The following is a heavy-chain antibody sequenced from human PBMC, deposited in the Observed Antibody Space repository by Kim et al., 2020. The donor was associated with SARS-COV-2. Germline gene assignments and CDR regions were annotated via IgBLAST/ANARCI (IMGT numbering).Heavy chain of an antibody. CDR2: VSYDASNE. V-gene: IGHV3-30*03. CDR3: VRGYESGSAYYFDY. J-gene: IGHJ4*01. CDR1: GFNFRTYG. Sequence: GGSLRLSCVAYGFNFRTYGLHWVRQAPGKGLEWVALVSYDASNEYYTDSVKGRFTISRENSENTLYLQMNSLRPEDSAVYYCVRGYESGSAYYFDYWGRGTPVTVSS. D-gene: IGHD3-10*01.